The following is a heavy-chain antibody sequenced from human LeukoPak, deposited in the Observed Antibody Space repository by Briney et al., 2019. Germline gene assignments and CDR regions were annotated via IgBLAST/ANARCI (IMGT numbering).Heavy chain of an antibody. V-gene: IGHV1-2*02. CDR3: ARDRGFGELLFDY. J-gene: IGHJ4*02. CDR1: GGTFSSYA. D-gene: IGHD3-10*01. CDR2: INPNSGGT. Sequence: GASVKVSCKASGGTFSSYAISWVRQAPGQGLEWMGWINPNSGGTNYAQKFQGRVTMTRDTSISTAYMELSRLRSDDTAVYYCARDRGFGELLFDYWGQGTLVTVSS.